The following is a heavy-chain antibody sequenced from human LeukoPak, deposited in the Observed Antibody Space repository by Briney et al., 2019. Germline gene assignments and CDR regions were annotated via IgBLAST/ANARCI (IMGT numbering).Heavy chain of an antibody. J-gene: IGHJ4*02. Sequence: GESLKISCKGSGYSFNTYWIGWVRQMPGKGLEWMGIIYPGDSDTRYSPSFQGQVFMSADKSINTAYLQWNSLKASDTAMYYCARQITVVAPSDYWGQGTLVTVSS. CDR3: ARQITVVAPSDY. CDR2: IYPGDSDT. CDR1: GYSFNTYW. V-gene: IGHV5-51*01. D-gene: IGHD4-23*01.